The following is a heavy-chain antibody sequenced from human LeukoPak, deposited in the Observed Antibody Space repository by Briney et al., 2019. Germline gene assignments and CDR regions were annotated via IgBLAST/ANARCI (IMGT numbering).Heavy chain of an antibody. CDR3: AKDLSSSSSVVVVAAKHDY. D-gene: IGHD2-15*01. Sequence: GGSLRLSCAASGFTFSSYAMSWVRQAPGKGMGWVSAISGSGGSTYYADSVKGRFTISRDNSKNTLYLQMNSLRAEDTAVYYCAKDLSSSSSVVVVAAKHDYWGQGTLVTVSS. CDR2: ISGSGGST. V-gene: IGHV3-23*01. J-gene: IGHJ4*02. CDR1: GFTFSSYA.